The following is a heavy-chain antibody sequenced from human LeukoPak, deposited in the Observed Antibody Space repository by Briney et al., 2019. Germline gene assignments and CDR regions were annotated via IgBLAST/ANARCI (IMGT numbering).Heavy chain of an antibody. Sequence: PGGSLRLSCAASGFTFSSYEMKWVRKAPGKGLEWVSYISSSGSTIYYADSVKGRFTISRDNAKNSLYLQMNSLRAEDTAVYYCAELGITMIGGVWGKGTTVTISS. V-gene: IGHV3-48*03. J-gene: IGHJ6*04. D-gene: IGHD3-10*02. CDR2: ISSSGSTI. CDR3: AELGITMIGGV. CDR1: GFTFSSYE.